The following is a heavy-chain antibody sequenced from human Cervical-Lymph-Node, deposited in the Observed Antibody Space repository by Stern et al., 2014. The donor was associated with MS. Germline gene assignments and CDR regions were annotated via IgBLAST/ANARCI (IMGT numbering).Heavy chain of an antibody. CDR2: IDWNDNT. CDR1: GFSLSTSGMR. CDR3: ARMMGSGYRHYFDS. V-gene: IGHV2-70*04. J-gene: IGHJ4*02. D-gene: IGHD3-3*01. Sequence: QVTLRESGPALVKPTQTLTLTCTFSGFSLSTSGMRVSWIRQPPGKALEWLARIDWNDNTFYNTSLMTRLTISKDTSKNQVVLTMTNVDPVDTATYYCARMMGSGYRHYFDSWGQGTPVTVSS.